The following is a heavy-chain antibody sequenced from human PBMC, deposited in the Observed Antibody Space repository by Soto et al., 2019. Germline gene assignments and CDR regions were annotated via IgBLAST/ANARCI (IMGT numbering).Heavy chain of an antibody. CDR3: ARVGIYDYVWGSYRLFDY. V-gene: IGHV4-59*01. CDR1: GGSISSYY. D-gene: IGHD3-16*02. CDR2: IYYSGST. Sequence: SETLSLTCTVSGGSISSYYWSWIRQPPGKGLEWIGYIYYSGSTNYNPSLKSRVTISVDTSKNQFSLKLSSVTAADTAVYYCARVGIYDYVWGSYRLFDYWGQGTLVTVS. J-gene: IGHJ4*02.